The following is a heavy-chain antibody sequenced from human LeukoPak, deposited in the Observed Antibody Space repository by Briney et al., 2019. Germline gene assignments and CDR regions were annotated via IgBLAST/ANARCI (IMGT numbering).Heavy chain of an antibody. D-gene: IGHD6-19*01. CDR2: ISSSSSYI. CDR1: GFTFSSYS. J-gene: IGHJ4*02. CDR3: AKVRVSSGWYIDY. V-gene: IGHV3-21*04. Sequence: GGSLRLSCAASGFTFSSYSMNWVRQAPGKGLEWVSSISSSSSYIYYADSVKGRFTISRDNAKNSLYLQMNSLRAEDTALYYCAKVRVSSGWYIDYWGQGTLVTVSS.